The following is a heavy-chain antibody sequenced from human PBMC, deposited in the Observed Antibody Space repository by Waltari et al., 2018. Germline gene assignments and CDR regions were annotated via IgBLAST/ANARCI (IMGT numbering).Heavy chain of an antibody. CDR2: IQQNGSEK. CDR3: ARDLVATPP. Sequence: EVQLVESGGDLVQPGGCLRLSCAASGFSFSRSWMTWVRQTPGKGMEWVGNIQQNGSEKWYADSVKGRFTISRDNAMNLVYLQMNSLRVEDTAVYYCARDLVATPPWGQGTLVTVSS. CDR1: GFSFSRSW. D-gene: IGHD2-21*02. J-gene: IGHJ5*02. V-gene: IGHV3-7*01.